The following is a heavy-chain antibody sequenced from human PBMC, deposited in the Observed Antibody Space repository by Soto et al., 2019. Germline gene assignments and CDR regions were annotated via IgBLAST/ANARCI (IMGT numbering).Heavy chain of an antibody. Sequence: GGSLRLSCAASGFTFSSYGMHWVRQAPGKGLEWVAVISYDGSNKYYADSVKGRFTISRDNSKNTLYLQMNSLRAEDTAVYYCAKDLRWGTRFLEWLLPPYKWFDPWGQGTLVTVSS. V-gene: IGHV3-30*18. J-gene: IGHJ5*02. CDR3: AKDLRWGTRFLEWLLPPYKWFDP. D-gene: IGHD3-3*01. CDR2: ISYDGSNK. CDR1: GFTFSSYG.